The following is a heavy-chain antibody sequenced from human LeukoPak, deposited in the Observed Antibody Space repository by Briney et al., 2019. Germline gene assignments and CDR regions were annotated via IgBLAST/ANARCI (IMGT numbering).Heavy chain of an antibody. D-gene: IGHD3-10*01. J-gene: IGHJ6*04. CDR2: ISSSSSYI. CDR1: GFTFSSYS. Sequence: GGSLRLSCAASGFTFSSYSMNWVRQAPGKGLDWVSSISSSSSYIYYADSVKGRFTISSDNAKHSLYLQMNSLRAEDTAVYYCARDGYYGSGARRDVWGKGTTVTVSS. CDR3: ARDGYYGSGARRDV. V-gene: IGHV3-21*01.